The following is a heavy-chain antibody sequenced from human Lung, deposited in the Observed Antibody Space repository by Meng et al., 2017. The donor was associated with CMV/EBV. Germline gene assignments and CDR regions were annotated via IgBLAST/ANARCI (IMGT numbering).Heavy chain of an antibody. Sequence: GESLKISCAASGFTFSSYSMNWVRQAPGKGLEWVSSISSSSSYIYYADSVKGRFTISRDNAKNSLYLQMNSLRAEDTAVYYCARQDYDFWCGMDVWGQGTTVXVSS. D-gene: IGHD3-3*01. CDR2: ISSSSSYI. J-gene: IGHJ6*02. CDR3: ARQDYDFWCGMDV. CDR1: GFTFSSYS. V-gene: IGHV3-21*01.